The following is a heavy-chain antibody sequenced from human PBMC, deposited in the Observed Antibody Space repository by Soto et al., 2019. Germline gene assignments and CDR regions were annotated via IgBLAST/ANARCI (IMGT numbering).Heavy chain of an antibody. V-gene: IGHV3-23*01. CDR3: AKDRRSISGAEY. D-gene: IGHD3-10*01. CDR2: ISGIGAT. CDR1: GFTFSTYG. J-gene: IGHJ4*02. Sequence: GSLRLSCATSGFTFSTYGMTWVRQAPGKGLEWVSSISGIGATYYADSVKGRFTISRDNSKNTVYLQMNSLRAEETAVYYCAKDRRSISGAEYWGQGTQVTVSS.